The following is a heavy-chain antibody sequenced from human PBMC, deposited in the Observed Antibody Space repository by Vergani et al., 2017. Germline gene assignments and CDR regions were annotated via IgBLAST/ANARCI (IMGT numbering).Heavy chain of an antibody. V-gene: IGHV5-51*03. J-gene: IGHJ4*02. Sequence: EVQLVQSGAGVKKPGESLTISCKCSGYSFTTYWIGWVRQMPGKGLEWMGIIYPGDSDTRYSPSFQGQVTISVDKSINTAYLQWNTLKASDTAVYYCGRLRKEQLQPPDYWGQGTLVTVSS. D-gene: IGHD1/OR15-1a*01. CDR1: GYSFTTYW. CDR2: IYPGDSDT. CDR3: GRLRKEQLQPPDY.